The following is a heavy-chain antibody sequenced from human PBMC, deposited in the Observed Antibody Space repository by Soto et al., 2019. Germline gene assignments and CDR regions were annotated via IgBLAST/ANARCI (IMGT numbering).Heavy chain of an antibody. D-gene: IGHD2-15*01. J-gene: IGHJ6*02. CDR2: TRNKANSYTT. CDR1: GFTFSDHY. CDR3: ARGGYCSGVSCHGDYYGMDV. V-gene: IGHV3-72*01. Sequence: EVQLVESGGGLVQPGGSLRLSCAASGFTFSDHYMDWVRQAPGKGLEWVGRTRNKANSYTTEYAASVKGRFTISRDDSKNSLYLHMKSLKTEDTAVYYCARGGYCSGVSCHGDYYGMDVWSHGTTVTVSS.